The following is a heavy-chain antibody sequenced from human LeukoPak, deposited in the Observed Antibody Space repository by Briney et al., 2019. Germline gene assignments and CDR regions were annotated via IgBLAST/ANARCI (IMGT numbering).Heavy chain of an antibody. Sequence: GGSLRLSCAASGFTFSSYGMSWVRQAPGKGLEWVSAISGSGGSTYYADSVKGRFTISRDNSKNTLYLQMNSLRAEDTAVYYCAKSDYGSGSYVPMDVWGKGTTVTISS. J-gene: IGHJ6*04. CDR1: GFTFSSYG. CDR3: AKSDYGSGSYVPMDV. D-gene: IGHD3-10*01. CDR2: ISGSGGST. V-gene: IGHV3-23*01.